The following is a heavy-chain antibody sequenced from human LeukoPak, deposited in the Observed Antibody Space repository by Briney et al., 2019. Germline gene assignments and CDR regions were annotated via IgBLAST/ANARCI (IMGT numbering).Heavy chain of an antibody. D-gene: IGHD1-26*01. Sequence: ASVKVSCKASGYTFTENDINWVRQAGGQGLKWMGWMNPGSGNSASAQRFQGRVTMTRDTSMNTAYMELSSLRSEDTAIYYCARGVGAVGDYWGQGTPVTVSS. V-gene: IGHV1-8*01. CDR3: ARGVGAVGDY. CDR2: MNPGSGNS. J-gene: IGHJ4*02. CDR1: GYTFTEND.